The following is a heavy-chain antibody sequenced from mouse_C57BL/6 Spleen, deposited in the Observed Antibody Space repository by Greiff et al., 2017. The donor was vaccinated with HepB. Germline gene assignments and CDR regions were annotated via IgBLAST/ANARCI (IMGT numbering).Heavy chain of an antibody. CDR3: GRGRAEYYAMDY. Sequence: EVHLVESGPGLVKPSQSLSLTCSVPGYSITSGYYWNWIRQFPGNKLEWMGYIIYDGSNNYNPSLKNRISITHDTTKNQFFLKLNSVTTEDAATYYCGRGRAEYYAMDYWGQGTSVTVSS. V-gene: IGHV3-6*01. CDR1: GYSITSGYY. J-gene: IGHJ4*01. CDR2: IIYDGSN.